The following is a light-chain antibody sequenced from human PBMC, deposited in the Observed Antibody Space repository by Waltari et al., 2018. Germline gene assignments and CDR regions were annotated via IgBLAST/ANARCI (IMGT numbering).Light chain of an antibody. Sequence: QSVLTQPPSASGTPGQRVTISCSGTRSNIGSNYLYWYQQLQGTAPKLLIYRNNQRPSGVPDRFSGSKSGTSASLAISGLRSEDEADYYCAAWDDSLSGRVFGGGTKVTVL. CDR1: RSNIGSNY. V-gene: IGLV1-47*01. CDR3: AAWDDSLSGRV. J-gene: IGLJ3*02. CDR2: RNN.